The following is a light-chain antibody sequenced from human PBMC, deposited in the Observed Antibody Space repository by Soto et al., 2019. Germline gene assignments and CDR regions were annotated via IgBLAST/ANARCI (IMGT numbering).Light chain of an antibody. V-gene: IGLV2-14*01. J-gene: IGLJ1*01. CDR2: DVS. Sequence: QSALTQPPSVSGSPGQSITISCTGTSSDVGGYNYVSWYQQHPGKAPKLMIYDVSNRPSGVSNRFSGSKSGNTASLTISGLQAEDEADYYCRSYTGSSTLYVFGTGTKLTVL. CDR3: RSYTGSSTLYV. CDR1: SSDVGGYNY.